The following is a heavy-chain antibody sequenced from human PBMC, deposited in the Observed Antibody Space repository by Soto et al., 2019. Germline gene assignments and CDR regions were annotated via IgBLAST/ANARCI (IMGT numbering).Heavy chain of an antibody. V-gene: IGHV3-20*04. Sequence: EVQLVESGGGVVRPGGSLRLSCAASGFTFDDHGMSWVRQAPGKGLAGVSGINWNGGSTGYADSVKGRFTISRDNAKNSLYLQMNSLRAEDTALYYCARDRGSGWRNALDYWGQGTLVTVSS. CDR2: INWNGGST. D-gene: IGHD6-19*01. J-gene: IGHJ4*02. CDR3: ARDRGSGWRNALDY. CDR1: GFTFDDHG.